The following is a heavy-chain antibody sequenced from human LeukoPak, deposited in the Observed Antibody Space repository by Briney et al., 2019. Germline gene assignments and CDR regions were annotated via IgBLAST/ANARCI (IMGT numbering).Heavy chain of an antibody. Sequence: GGSLRLSCEASGFTFSSYWMHWVRQAPGKGLVWVSRINSDESSTTYADSVKGRFTISRDNAKNTLFLQMNSLRAEDTAVYYCARAKRDGHNCFDYWGQGTLVTVSS. CDR3: ARAKRDGHNCFDY. CDR1: GFTFSSYW. V-gene: IGHV3-74*01. CDR2: INSDESST. D-gene: IGHD5-24*01. J-gene: IGHJ4*02.